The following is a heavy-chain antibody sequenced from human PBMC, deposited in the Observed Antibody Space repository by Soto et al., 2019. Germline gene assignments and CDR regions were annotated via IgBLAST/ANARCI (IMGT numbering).Heavy chain of an antibody. CDR3: ARDDYRALDI. D-gene: IGHD4-4*01. J-gene: IGHJ3*02. CDR2: IKTDGSSS. CDR1: GFSFSSYW. Sequence: HPGGSLRLSCAASGFSFSSYWMHWVRQAPGKGLVWVSSIKTDGSSSTYADSVNGRFTTSRDNAKNTLYLQMHSLRVDDTAVYYCARDDYRALDIWGQGTMVTVSS. V-gene: IGHV3-74*01.